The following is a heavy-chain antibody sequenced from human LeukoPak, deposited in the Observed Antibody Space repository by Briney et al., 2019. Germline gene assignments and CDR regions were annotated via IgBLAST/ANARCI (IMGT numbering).Heavy chain of an antibody. D-gene: IGHD3-22*01. V-gene: IGHV3-23*01. CDR2: ISGSGGST. CDR1: GFTFSSYA. CDR3: AKTPHQDYYDSSGYFPDWFDP. Sequence: GGSLRLSCAASGFTFSSYAMSWVRQAPGKGLEWVSAISGSGGSTYYADSVKGRFTISRDNSKNTLYLQMNSLRAEDTAVYYCAKTPHQDYYDSSGYFPDWFDPWGQGTLVTVSS. J-gene: IGHJ5*02.